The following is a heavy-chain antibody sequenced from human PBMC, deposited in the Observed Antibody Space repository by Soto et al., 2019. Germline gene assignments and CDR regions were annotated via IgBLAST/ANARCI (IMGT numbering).Heavy chain of an antibody. V-gene: IGHV4-30-2*05. Sequence: SETLSLTCAVSGGSISSGGYSWHWIRQPPGKGLEWIGYIYHSGSTYYNPSLKSRITINPDISNNQVSLHLNSVTPDDTAVYYCVRLIGNSWLDSWGQGTLVTVSS. CDR3: VRLIGNSWLDS. J-gene: IGHJ5*01. CDR2: IYHSGST. CDR1: GGSISSGGYS. D-gene: IGHD2-8*01.